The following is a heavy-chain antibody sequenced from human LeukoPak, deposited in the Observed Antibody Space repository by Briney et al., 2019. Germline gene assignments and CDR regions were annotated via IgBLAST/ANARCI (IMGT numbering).Heavy chain of an antibody. J-gene: IGHJ5*02. CDR1: GFTFSTYS. CDR3: ARDLDIVVVPASWFYP. D-gene: IGHD2-2*03. CDR2: ISSSSKYI. Sequence: NSGGSLRLSCAASGFTFSTYSMNWVRQAPGRGLEWVSSISSSSKYIYYAGSVKGRFTISRDDAKNSLSLQMNSLRAEDTAVYYCARDLDIVVVPASWFYPWGQGTLVTVSS. V-gene: IGHV3-21*01.